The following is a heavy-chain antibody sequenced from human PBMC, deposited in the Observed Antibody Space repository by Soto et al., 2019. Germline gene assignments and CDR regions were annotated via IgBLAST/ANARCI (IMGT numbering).Heavy chain of an antibody. CDR2: ISSNRGSI. V-gene: IGHV3-9*01. CDR3: TKGNWGSAFDI. Sequence: QLVESGGGLVQPGRSLRLSCAASGFTFDDYTMHWVRQAPGKGLEWVSGISSNRGSIDYAASVRGRFTISRDNAKNSLYLQMDSLRTEDTALYYCTKGNWGSAFDIWGQGTMVTVSS. CDR1: GFTFDDYT. D-gene: IGHD3-16*01. J-gene: IGHJ3*02.